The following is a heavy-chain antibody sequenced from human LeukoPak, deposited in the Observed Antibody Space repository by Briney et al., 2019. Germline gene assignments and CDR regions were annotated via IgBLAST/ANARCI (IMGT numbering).Heavy chain of an antibody. CDR1: GFTFSSYD. CDR2: IGTAGDT. CDR3: ARGRYLTGYYRVFDY. D-gene: IGHD3-9*01. V-gene: IGHV3-13*04. J-gene: IGHJ4*02. Sequence: GGSLRLSCAASGFTFSSYDMHWVRQATGKGLEWVSAIGTAGDTYYPGSVKGRFTISRENAKNSLYLQMNSLRAGDTDVYYCARGRYLTGYYRVFDYWGQGTLVTVSS.